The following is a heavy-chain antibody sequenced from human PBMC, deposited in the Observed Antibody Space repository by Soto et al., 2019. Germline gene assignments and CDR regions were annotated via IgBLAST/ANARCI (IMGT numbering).Heavy chain of an antibody. Sequence: ASVKFSCKASGYSFKDHYMHWVRQAPGRGLEWVGIINPSGEHTNYAQQFRGRVAMTRDTSTSTAYMELRSLRSEDTAVYFCARISCKGGSCYFDFDHWGQGTLVTVSS. D-gene: IGHD2-15*01. CDR3: ARISCKGGSCYFDFDH. V-gene: IGHV1-46*02. CDR2: INPSGEHT. J-gene: IGHJ4*02. CDR1: GYSFKDHY.